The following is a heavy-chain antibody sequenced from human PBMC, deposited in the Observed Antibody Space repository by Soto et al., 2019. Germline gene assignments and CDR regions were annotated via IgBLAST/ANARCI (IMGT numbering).Heavy chain of an antibody. V-gene: IGHV4-39*07. D-gene: IGHD5-12*01. CDR3: ARGGDGYTTSFFDY. CDR1: GGSISSSSYY. CDR2: IYYSGST. Sequence: KPSETLSLTCTVSGGSISSSSYYWGWIRQPPGKGLEWIGSIYYSGSTYYNPSLKIRVTISVDMSKNQFSLKLSSVTAADTAVYYCARGGDGYTTSFFDYWGQGTLVTVSS. J-gene: IGHJ4*02.